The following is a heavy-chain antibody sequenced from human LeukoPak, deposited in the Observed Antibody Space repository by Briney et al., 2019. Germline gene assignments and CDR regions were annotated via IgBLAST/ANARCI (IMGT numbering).Heavy chain of an antibody. CDR3: ATLVGSSGWYGEGWFDP. J-gene: IGHJ5*02. CDR1: GYTLTELS. Sequence: ASVKVSCKVSGYTLTELSMHWVRQAPGKGPEWMGGFDPEDGETIYAQKFQGRVTMTEDTSTDTAYMELSSLRSEDTAVYYCATLVGSSGWYGEGWFDPWGQGTLVTVSS. D-gene: IGHD6-19*01. V-gene: IGHV1-24*01. CDR2: FDPEDGET.